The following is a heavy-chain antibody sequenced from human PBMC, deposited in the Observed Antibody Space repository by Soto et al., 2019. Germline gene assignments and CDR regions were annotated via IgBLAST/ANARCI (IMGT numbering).Heavy chain of an antibody. V-gene: IGHV3-23*01. J-gene: IGHJ4*02. CDR3: AKDSVAGDY. Sequence: EVQLLESGGGLVQPGGSLRLSCAASGFTFSSYAMSWVRQAPGKGLEGVSAISGSGGRTYYADSVKGRFTISSDNSKNTLYLQLNSLRAEDTAVYYCAKDSVAGDYWGQGTLVTVSS. CDR2: ISGSGGRT. D-gene: IGHD6-19*01. CDR1: GFTFSSYA.